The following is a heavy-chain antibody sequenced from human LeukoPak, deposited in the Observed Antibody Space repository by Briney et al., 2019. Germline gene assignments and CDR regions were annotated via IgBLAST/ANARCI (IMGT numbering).Heavy chain of an antibody. V-gene: IGHV4-4*02. CDR2: IYHSGST. CDR3: ARDKRITGTTVGMDV. D-gene: IGHD1/OR15-1a*01. CDR1: GGSISSTNW. Sequence: PSGTLSLTCAVSGGSISSTNWWNWARQPPGKGLEWIGQIYHSGSTNYNPSLKSRVTMSVDKSKNQFSLKLSSVTAADTAIYYCARDKRITGTTVGMDVWGQGTTVTVSS. J-gene: IGHJ6*02.